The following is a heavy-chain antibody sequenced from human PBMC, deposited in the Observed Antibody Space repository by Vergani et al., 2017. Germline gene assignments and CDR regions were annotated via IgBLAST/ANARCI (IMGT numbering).Heavy chain of an antibody. Sequence: EVQLVESGGGLVQPGGSLRLSCAASGFTFSSYWMSWVRQAPGKGLEWVANIKQDGSEKYYVDSVKGRFTISRDNAKNSLYLQLNSLRAEDTAVYYCARVGRGLYDYSNDLPDSNLGGQGTLVIVSS. CDR1: GFTFSSYW. J-gene: IGHJ4*02. D-gene: IGHD4-11*01. CDR2: IKQDGSEK. V-gene: IGHV3-7*01. CDR3: ARVGRGLYDYSNDLPDSNL.